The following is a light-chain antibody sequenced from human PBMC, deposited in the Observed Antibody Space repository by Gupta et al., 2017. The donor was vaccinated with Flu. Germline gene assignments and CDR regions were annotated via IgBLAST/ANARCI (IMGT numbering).Light chain of an antibody. V-gene: IGLV3-21*02. J-gene: IGLJ2*01. CDR2: DDT. CDR1: NIGSKN. CDR3: QVWDSSGDPVV. Sequence: SYVLTQPPSVSVAPGQTASISCGGNNIGSKNVHWYQQRPGQAPVLVLYDDTDRPSGIPDRFSGSNSGNTATLTICRVDAGDEAEYYCQVWDSSGDPVVFGGGTKLTVL.